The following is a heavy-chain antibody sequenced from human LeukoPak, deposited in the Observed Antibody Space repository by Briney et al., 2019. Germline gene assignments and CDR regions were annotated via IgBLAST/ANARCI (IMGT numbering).Heavy chain of an antibody. D-gene: IGHD1-26*01. V-gene: IGHV1-18*01. CDR2: ITAYNGNT. CDR3: ARDRKWELHPYDAFDI. Sequence: ASVKVSCKASGYTFTSYGISWVRQAPGQGLGWMGCITAYNGNTNYAQKLQGRVTMTTDTSTSTAYMELRSLRSDDTAVYYCARDRKWELHPYDAFDIWGQGTMVTVSS. J-gene: IGHJ3*02. CDR1: GYTFTSYG.